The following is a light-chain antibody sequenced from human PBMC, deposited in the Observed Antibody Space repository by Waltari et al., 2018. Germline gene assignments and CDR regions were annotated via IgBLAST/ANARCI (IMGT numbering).Light chain of an antibody. CDR1: SSDVGTYDL. CDR2: GVN. J-gene: IGLJ2*01. CDR3: CSYAGSPTYVL. Sequence: QSALIQPASVSGTPGQSIIISCTGTSSDVGTYDLVSWYQQHPGKVPKVLIYGVNKRPSGISDLFSGSKSGNTASLTISGLQAEDEADYYCCSYAGSPTYVLFGGGTTLTVL. V-gene: IGLV2-23*02.